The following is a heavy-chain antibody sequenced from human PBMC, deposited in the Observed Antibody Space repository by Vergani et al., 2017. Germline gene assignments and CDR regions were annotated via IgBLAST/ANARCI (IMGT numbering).Heavy chain of an antibody. CDR1: GFTFSDYY. V-gene: IGHV3-11*05. J-gene: IGHJ4*02. Sequence: QVQLVESGGGLVKPGGSLRLSCAASGFTFSDYYMSWIRQAPGKGLEWVSYISSSSSYTNYADSVKGRCTISRDNAKNSLYLQMNSLIAEDTAVYYCARDTRRATGSFDYWGQGTLVTVSS. D-gene: IGHD5-12*01. CDR3: ARDTRRATGSFDY. CDR2: ISSSSSYT.